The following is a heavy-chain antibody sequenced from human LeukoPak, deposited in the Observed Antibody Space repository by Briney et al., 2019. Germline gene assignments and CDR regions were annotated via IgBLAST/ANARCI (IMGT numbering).Heavy chain of an antibody. J-gene: IGHJ5*02. CDR2: AFYSGST. V-gene: IGHV4-59*01. CDR1: GCTISNYY. Sequence: PSETLSLTCTVSGCTISNYYWSWIRQPPGKGLEWIGNAFYSGSTNYNTSLKSRVTISLVTSKNQCTRRLSSVTAADTAVYYCAREGGSYCHWFDPWGQGNLVTVS. CDR3: AREGGSYCHWFDP. D-gene: IGHD1-26*01.